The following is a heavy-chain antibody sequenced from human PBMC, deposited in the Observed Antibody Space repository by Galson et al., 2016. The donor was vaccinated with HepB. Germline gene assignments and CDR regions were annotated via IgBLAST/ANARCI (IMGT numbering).Heavy chain of an antibody. J-gene: IGHJ6*02. D-gene: IGHD3-3*01. Sequence: SVKVSCKASGYTFTGYYMHWVRQAPGQGLEWMGWINPDSGVTSYAQKFQDRVTMTRDTSTSTVFMELSSLRSEDTAVYFCARGDLNYYYALDVWGQGTTVTVSS. CDR2: INPDSGVT. CDR1: GYTFTGYY. CDR3: ARGDLNYYYALDV. V-gene: IGHV1-2*02.